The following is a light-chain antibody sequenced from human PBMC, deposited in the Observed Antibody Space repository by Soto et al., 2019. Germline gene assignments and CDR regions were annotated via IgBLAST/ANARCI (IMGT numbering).Light chain of an antibody. CDR2: KAS. J-gene: IGKJ1*01. CDR1: QSISSR. V-gene: IGKV1-5*03. Sequence: DIQMTQSPATLSASVGDRVTLTCRASQSISSRLAWYQQKPGKAPKLLIYKASSLESGVPSRFSGSGSETEFTLTISSLQTDYFATYYCQQFNNYPCTFGQGTRVEIK. CDR3: QQFNNYPCT.